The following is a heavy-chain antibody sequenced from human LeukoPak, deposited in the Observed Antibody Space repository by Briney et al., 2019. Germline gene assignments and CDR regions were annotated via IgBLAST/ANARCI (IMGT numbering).Heavy chain of an antibody. Sequence: SVKVSCKASGFTFTRSAMQWVRQARGQRLEWIGWIVVGSGNTNYAQKFQERVTISRDMSTSTAYMELSSLRSEDTAVYYCAALVDNYDSSGYYVDYWGQGTLVTVSS. CDR1: GFTFTRSA. V-gene: IGHV1-58*02. CDR3: AALVDNYDSSGYYVDY. D-gene: IGHD3-22*01. CDR2: IVVGSGNT. J-gene: IGHJ4*02.